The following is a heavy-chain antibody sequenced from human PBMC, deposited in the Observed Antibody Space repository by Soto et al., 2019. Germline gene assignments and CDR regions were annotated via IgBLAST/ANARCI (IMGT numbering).Heavy chain of an antibody. CDR3: AKDGRGAGSHYNQFSY. CDR1: GFTVGNYY. CDR2: IYSSGTT. D-gene: IGHD3-10*01. V-gene: IGHV3-53*01. Sequence: EVQLVESGGGLIQPGGSLKLSCAASGFTVGNYYMSWVSQAPGKGLEWVSLIYSSGTTKYADSVKGRFTVSRDTAKNTLYLQRNRRRAEDTAEYYCAKDGRGAGSHYNQFSYFGHGTLVTVSS. J-gene: IGHJ4*01.